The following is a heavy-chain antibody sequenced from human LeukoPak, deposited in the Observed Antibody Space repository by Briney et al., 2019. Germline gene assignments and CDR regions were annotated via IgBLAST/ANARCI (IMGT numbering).Heavy chain of an antibody. CDR2: ISSTSSTI. CDR3: ARERYSSGWYYGMDV. V-gene: IGHV3-48*01. CDR1: GFTFSSYS. Sequence: PGGSLRLSCAASGFTFSSYSMNWVRQAPGKGLEWVSYISSTSSTIYYADSVKGRFTISRDNAKNSLYLQMNSLRAEDTAVYYCARERYSSGWYYGMDVWGQGTTVTVSS. J-gene: IGHJ6*02. D-gene: IGHD6-19*01.